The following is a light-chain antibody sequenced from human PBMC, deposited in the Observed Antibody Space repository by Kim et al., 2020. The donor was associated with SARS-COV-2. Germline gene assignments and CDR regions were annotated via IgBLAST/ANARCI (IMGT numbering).Light chain of an antibody. CDR2: EVG. CDR3: CSYAGSSTFVV. Sequence: QSITITCTRTSSGVGSYNLISWYQQHPGKAPNLMIYEVGKRPSGVSNRFSGSKSCNTASLTISGLQAEDEADYYCCSYAGSSTFVVFGGGTQLTVL. J-gene: IGLJ2*01. CDR1: SSGVGSYNL. V-gene: IGLV2-23*02.